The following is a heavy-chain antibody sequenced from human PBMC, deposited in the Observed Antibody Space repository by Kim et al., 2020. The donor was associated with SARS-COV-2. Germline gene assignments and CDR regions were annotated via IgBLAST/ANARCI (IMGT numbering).Heavy chain of an antibody. D-gene: IGHD3-3*01. CDR1: GGTFSSYA. J-gene: IGHJ5*02. CDR2: IIPIFGTA. CDR3: ARDLKRDYDFWSGYYYWAGSFDP. Sequence: SVKVSCKASGGTFSSYAISWVRQAPGQGLEWMGGIIPIFGTANYAQKFQGRVTITADESTSTAYMELSSLRSEVTAVYYCARDLKRDYDFWSGYYYWAGSFDPWGQGTLVTVSS. V-gene: IGHV1-69*13.